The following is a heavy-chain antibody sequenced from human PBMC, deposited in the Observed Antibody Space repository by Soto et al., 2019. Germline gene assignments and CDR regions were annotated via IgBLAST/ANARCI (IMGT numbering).Heavy chain of an antibody. CDR3: ARDPRSITGTTSSEDFQH. Sequence: QAQLMQSGAEVTEPGSSVKVSCKASGGTFSGYAISWVRQAPGQGLEWLGGIIPIFGITNYAQKFQNRLTIAADESSATVDMDLRSLTSEDSAISYCARDPRSITGTTSSEDFQHWGQGTLVSVS. CDR1: GGTFSGYA. CDR2: IIPIFGIT. D-gene: IGHD1-1*01. V-gene: IGHV1-69*01. J-gene: IGHJ1*01.